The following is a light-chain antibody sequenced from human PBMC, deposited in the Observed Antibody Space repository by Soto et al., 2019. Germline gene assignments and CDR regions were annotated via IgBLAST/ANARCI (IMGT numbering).Light chain of an antibody. CDR3: QQYDNLPLT. V-gene: IGKV1-33*01. CDR1: HDIRNS. CDR2: DAS. Sequence: IQMTQSPSSLSASSGERVTITCQASHDIRNSLNWYQQTPGKPPKLLISDASNLELGVPSKFSGTGFGTDFSFTIINLQPEDIATYYCQQYDNLPLTFGGGTKVDIK. J-gene: IGKJ4*01.